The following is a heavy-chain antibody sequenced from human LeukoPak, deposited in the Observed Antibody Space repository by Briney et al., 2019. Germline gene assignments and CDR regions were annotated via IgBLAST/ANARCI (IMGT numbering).Heavy chain of an antibody. CDR3: ARERYYYDSSGIYLDY. Sequence: GASVKVSCKASGYTFTGYFMHWVRQAPGQGLEWMGWINPNSGGTNYAQKFQGRVTMTRDTSISTAYMELSRLTSDDTAVYYCARERYYYDSSGIYLDYWGQGTLVTVSS. V-gene: IGHV1-2*02. CDR2: INPNSGGT. D-gene: IGHD3-22*01. CDR1: GYTFTGYF. J-gene: IGHJ4*02.